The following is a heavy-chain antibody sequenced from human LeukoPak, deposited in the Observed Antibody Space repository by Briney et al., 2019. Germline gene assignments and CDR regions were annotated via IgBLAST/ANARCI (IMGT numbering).Heavy chain of an antibody. CDR1: GGSISSSNW. J-gene: IGHJ4*02. Sequence: SETLSLTCAVSGGSISSSNWWSWVRQPPGKGLEWIGEIYHSGSTNYNPSLKSRVTISVDKSKNQFSLRLSSVTAADTAIYYCHSRFLEWLLDYWGQGTLVTVPS. CDR3: HSRFLEWLLDY. CDR2: IYHSGST. V-gene: IGHV4-4*02. D-gene: IGHD3-3*01.